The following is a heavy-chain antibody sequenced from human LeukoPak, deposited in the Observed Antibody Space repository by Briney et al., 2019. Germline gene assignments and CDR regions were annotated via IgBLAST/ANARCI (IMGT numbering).Heavy chain of an antibody. CDR3: ARGLQYYYDSSAHIDY. CDR2: INHSGST. V-gene: IGHV4-34*01. Sequence: SETLSLTCAVYGGSFSGYYWSWIRQPPGKGLEWIGEINHSGSTNYNPSLKSRVTISVDTSKNQFSLKLSSVTAADTAVYYCARGLQYYYDSSAHIDYWGQGTLVTVSS. D-gene: IGHD3-22*01. CDR1: GGSFSGYY. J-gene: IGHJ4*02.